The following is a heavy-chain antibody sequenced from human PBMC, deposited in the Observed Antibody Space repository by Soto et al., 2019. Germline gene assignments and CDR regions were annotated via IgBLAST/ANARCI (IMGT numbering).Heavy chain of an antibody. V-gene: IGHV4-31*03. CDR2: IYYSGSA. CDR1: GGSISSGGYY. J-gene: IGHJ4*02. D-gene: IGHD7-27*01. Sequence: SETLSLTCTVSGGSISSGGYYWSWIRQHPGKGLEWIGYIYYSGSAYYNPSLKSRVTISVDTSKNQFSLRLSSVTAADTAVYYCARRWGRTFDYWGQGTLVTVSS. CDR3: ARRWGRTFDY.